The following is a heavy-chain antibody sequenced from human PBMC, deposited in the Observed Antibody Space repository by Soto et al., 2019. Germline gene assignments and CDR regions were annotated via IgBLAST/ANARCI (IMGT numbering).Heavy chain of an antibody. D-gene: IGHD2-21*02. CDR3: ARESGDWPLNWFDP. CDR1: GVNLRNHW. CDR2: ITSDGKSK. J-gene: IGHJ5*02. Sequence: GGSLGLCCAASGVNLRNHWMHWVRQRPAEGLVWVSRITSDGKSKAYAESVKGRFAISRDNAKNTLYLQMNGLTAEDTAVYYCARESGDWPLNWFDPWGQGTLVTVPS. V-gene: IGHV3-74*01.